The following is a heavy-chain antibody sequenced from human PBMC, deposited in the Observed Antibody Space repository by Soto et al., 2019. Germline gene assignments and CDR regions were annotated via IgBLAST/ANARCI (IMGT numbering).Heavy chain of an antibody. CDR3: ARTDYGDYGGFDL. CDR2: IHYGGST. CDR1: GGSISSGPFH. V-gene: IGHV4-61*01. J-gene: IGHJ2*01. Sequence: SETLSLTCTVSGGSISSGPFHWSWIRQRPGKGLEWIAYIHYGGSTYYNPSLKSRVTISVDTSKNQFSLKLSSVTAADTAVYYCARTDYGDYGGFDLWGRGTLVTVSS. D-gene: IGHD4-17*01.